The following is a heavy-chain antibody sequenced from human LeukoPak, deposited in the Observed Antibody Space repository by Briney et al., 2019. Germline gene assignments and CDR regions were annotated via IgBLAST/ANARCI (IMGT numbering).Heavy chain of an antibody. D-gene: IGHD3-16*01. CDR2: TIPIFGIA. V-gene: IGHV1-69*04. CDR3: ARDESLGEPVY. Sequence: SVKVSCKASGGTFSSYAISWVRQAPGQGLEWMGRTIPIFGIANYAQKFQGRVTITADKSTSTAYMELSSLRSEDTAVYYCARDESLGEPVYWGQGTLVTVSS. CDR1: GGTFSSYA. J-gene: IGHJ4*02.